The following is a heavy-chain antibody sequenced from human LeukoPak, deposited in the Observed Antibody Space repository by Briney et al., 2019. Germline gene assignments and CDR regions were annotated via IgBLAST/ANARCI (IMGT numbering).Heavy chain of an antibody. CDR2: ISGSGGST. CDR1: GFTYSSYA. Sequence: GGSLRLSCAASGFTYSSYAMSWVRQAPGKGLEWVSTISGSGGSTYYADSVKGRFTISRDNSKNTLYLQMNSLRAEDTAVYYCAKAVDESGYFVPHHDYWGQGTLVTVSS. CDR3: AKAVDESGYFVPHHDY. J-gene: IGHJ4*02. V-gene: IGHV3-23*01. D-gene: IGHD3-3*01.